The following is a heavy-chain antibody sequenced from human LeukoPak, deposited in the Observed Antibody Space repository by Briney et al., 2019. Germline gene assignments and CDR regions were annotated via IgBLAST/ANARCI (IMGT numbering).Heavy chain of an antibody. Sequence: PGESLKISCKSSGYSFTTYWIGWVRQMPGKGLDWMGIIYPGDSNTIYSPSFQGQVTISAAKSIKTADLQWSSLKASDTAMYYCARRALWNGYYYFDYWGQGTLVTVSS. V-gene: IGHV5-51*01. D-gene: IGHD3-3*01. CDR3: ARRALWNGYYYFDY. J-gene: IGHJ4*02. CDR2: IYPGDSNT. CDR1: GYSFTTYW.